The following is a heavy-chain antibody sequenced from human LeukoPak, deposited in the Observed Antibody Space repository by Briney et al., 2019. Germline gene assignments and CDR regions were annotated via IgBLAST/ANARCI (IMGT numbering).Heavy chain of an antibody. CDR2: IFHGGNT. J-gene: IGHJ4*02. CDR1: GASISSNNW. D-gene: IGHD6-13*01. CDR3: ARNKESNSWYPVFDY. Sequence: SGTLSLTCDVSGASISSNNWWSWVRPPPGKGLEWIGEIFHGGNTNYNPSLKSRVTISVDKSNNQFSLKLSSVTAADTAVYYCARNKESNSWYPVFDYWGQGTLVTVSS. V-gene: IGHV4-4*02.